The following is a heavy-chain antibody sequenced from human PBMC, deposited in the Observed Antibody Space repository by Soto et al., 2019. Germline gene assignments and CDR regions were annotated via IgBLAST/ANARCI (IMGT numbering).Heavy chain of an antibody. Sequence: HPGGSLRLSCAASGFTFSSYAMSWVRQAPGKGLEWVSAISGSGGSTYYADSVKGRFTISRDNSKNTLYLQMNSLRAEDTAVYYCAKGNGDIVVVPAAHFDYWGQGTLVTVSS. D-gene: IGHD2-2*01. J-gene: IGHJ4*02. CDR3: AKGNGDIVVVPAAHFDY. V-gene: IGHV3-23*01. CDR1: GFTFSSYA. CDR2: ISGSGGST.